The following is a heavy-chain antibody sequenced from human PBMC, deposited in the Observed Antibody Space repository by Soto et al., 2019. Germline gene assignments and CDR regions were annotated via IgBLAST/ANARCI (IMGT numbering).Heavy chain of an antibody. J-gene: IGHJ5*02. Sequence: GGSLRLSCAASGFTFSSYGMHWVRQAPGKGLEWVAFISYDGSNKYYADSVKGRFTISRDNSKNTLYLQMNSLRAEDTAVYYCAKMGYSSGGXCPNWFDTWGQETLVTVSS. V-gene: IGHV3-30*18. D-gene: IGHD2-15*01. CDR3: AKMGYSSGGXCPNWFDT. CDR1: GFTFSSYG. CDR2: ISYDGSNK.